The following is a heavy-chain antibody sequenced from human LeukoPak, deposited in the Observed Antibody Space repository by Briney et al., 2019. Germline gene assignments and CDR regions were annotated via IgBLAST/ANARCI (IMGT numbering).Heavy chain of an antibody. J-gene: IGHJ4*02. CDR1: GFTFTNYP. D-gene: IGHD3-22*01. CDR2: ISGSGGST. CDR3: AKDDYYDVSFDY. Sequence: PGGSLRLSCAVSGFTFTNYPMSWVRQAPGKGLEWVSAISGSGGSTYYADSVKGRFTISRDNSKNTLYLQMNSLRAEDTAVYYCAKDDYYDVSFDYWGQGTLVTVSS. V-gene: IGHV3-23*01.